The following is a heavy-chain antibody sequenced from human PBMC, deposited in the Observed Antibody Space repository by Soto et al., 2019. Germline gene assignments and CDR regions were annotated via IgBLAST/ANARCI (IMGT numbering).Heavy chain of an antibody. D-gene: IGHD6-13*01. CDR3: ARVLGYSSSWPHFGF. CDR2: IYSADTT. V-gene: IGHV3-53*01. CDR1: GFTVGCND. Sequence: PGGFRRLPYTAAGFTVGCNDVALVRQAPGKGLECAAVIYSADTTKYADSVKGRFTMSRDNLKNTLYLQLNSLRAEDTAVYFCARVLGYSSSWPHFGFWGQGTLVTVSS. J-gene: IGHJ4*02.